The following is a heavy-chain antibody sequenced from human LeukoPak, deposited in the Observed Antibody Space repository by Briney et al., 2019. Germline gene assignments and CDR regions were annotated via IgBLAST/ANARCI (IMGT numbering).Heavy chain of an antibody. V-gene: IGHV1-18*01. J-gene: IGHJ4*02. CDR2: ISAYNGKT. CDR1: GYTFPTYG. D-gene: IGHD3-16*01. CDR3: ARALGGGQSTYYFDY. Sequence: ASVKVSCKAVGYTFPTYGITWVRQAPGQGLEWVGWISAYNGKTNYAQKFQGRVTMTTDTSTSTAYVELRSLRSADTAVYYCARALGGGQSTYYFDYWGQGSLVTVSS.